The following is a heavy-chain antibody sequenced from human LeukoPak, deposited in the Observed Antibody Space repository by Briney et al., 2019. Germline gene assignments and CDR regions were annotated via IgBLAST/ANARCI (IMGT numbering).Heavy chain of an antibody. CDR1: GGTFSSYA. CDR3: ASEDCGGDCSPYYYYYGMDV. CDR2: IIPIFGTA. J-gene: IGHJ6*02. V-gene: IGHV1-69*01. Sequence: SVKVSCKASGGTFSSYAISWVRQAPGQGLEWMGGIIPIFGTANYAQKLQGRVTITADESTSTAYMELSSLRSEDTAVYYCASEDCGGDCSPYYYYYGMDVWGQGTTVTVSS. D-gene: IGHD2-21*02.